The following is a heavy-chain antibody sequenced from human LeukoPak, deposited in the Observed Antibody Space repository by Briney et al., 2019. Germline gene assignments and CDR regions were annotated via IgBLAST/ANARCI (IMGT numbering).Heavy chain of an antibody. V-gene: IGHV1-69*05. CDR3: VRRQALRGRHRAFDP. CDR1: GGTFSNYA. Sequence: SVKVSCKASGGTFSNYAISWVRQAPGQGLETLGGIIPMFGTANYAQKFRGRVTITTDEATTTAYMELISLRSEDTAVYYCVRRQALRGRHRAFDPWGQGTLVTVTS. CDR2: IIPMFGTA. J-gene: IGHJ5*02. D-gene: IGHD6-25*01.